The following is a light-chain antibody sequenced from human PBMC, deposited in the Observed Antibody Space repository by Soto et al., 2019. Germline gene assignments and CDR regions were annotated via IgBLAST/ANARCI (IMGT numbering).Light chain of an antibody. CDR1: SSNIGSKD. CDR3: GTWDNSLSAVVV. CDR2: DNN. J-gene: IGLJ2*01. V-gene: IGLV1-51*01. Sequence: QSVLTQPPSVSAAPGQEVTISCSGSSSNIGSKDVFWYQHLPGTAPRLLIYDNNKRPSGIPDRFSGSKSGTSATLGITGLQTGDEADYYCGTWDNSLSAVVVFGGGTKLTVL.